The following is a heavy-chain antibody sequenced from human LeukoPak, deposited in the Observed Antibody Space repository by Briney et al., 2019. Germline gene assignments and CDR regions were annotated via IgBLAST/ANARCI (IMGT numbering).Heavy chain of an antibody. Sequence: GASVKVSCKSYGYTFTRYYMHWVELAPGQGLEWMGWINPNSGGTNYAQKFQGRVTMTRDTSISTAYMELSRLRSDDTAVYYCARGSSGTMIVVVITDAFDIWGQGTMVSVSS. J-gene: IGHJ3*02. CDR3: ARGSSGTMIVVVITDAFDI. D-gene: IGHD3-22*01. CDR2: INPNSGGT. V-gene: IGHV1-2*02. CDR1: GYTFTRYY.